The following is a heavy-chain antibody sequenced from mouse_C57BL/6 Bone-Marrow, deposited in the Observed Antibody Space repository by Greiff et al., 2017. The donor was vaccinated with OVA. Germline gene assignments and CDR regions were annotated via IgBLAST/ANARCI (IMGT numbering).Heavy chain of an antibody. V-gene: IGHV1-55*01. CDR1: GYTFTSYW. D-gene: IGHD1-1*02. CDR3: ARDGGNYLYYYAMDY. CDR2: IYPGSGST. Sequence: QVQLQQPGAELVKPGASVKMSCKASGYTFTSYWITWVKQRPGHGLEWIGDIYPGSGSTNYNEKFKSKATLTVDTSSSTAYMQLSSLTSEDSAVYYCARDGGNYLYYYAMDYWGQGTSVTVSS. J-gene: IGHJ4*01.